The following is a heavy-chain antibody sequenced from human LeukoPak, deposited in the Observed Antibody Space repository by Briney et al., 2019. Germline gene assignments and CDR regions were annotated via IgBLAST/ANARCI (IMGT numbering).Heavy chain of an antibody. Sequence: GGSLRLSCAASGFTVSGNYMRWVRQAPGKGLEWVSAFSGGADSTYYADSVKGRFTISRDISKNTLYLQMNTLTAEDTAAYYCAKVSWSRSSGGDDYWGQGTLVTVSS. D-gene: IGHD6-6*01. CDR3: AKVSWSRSSGGDDY. CDR1: GFTVSGNY. J-gene: IGHJ4*02. CDR2: FSGGADST. V-gene: IGHV3-23*01.